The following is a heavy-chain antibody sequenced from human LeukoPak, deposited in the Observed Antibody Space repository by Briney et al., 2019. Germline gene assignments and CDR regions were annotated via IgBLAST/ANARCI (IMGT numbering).Heavy chain of an antibody. V-gene: IGHV3-21*01. D-gene: IGHD5-18*01. CDR1: GFTFSAYN. J-gene: IGHJ4*02. Sequence: GGSLRLSCAASGFTFSAYNMNWVRRTPGKGLEWVSSISSSSSYIYYADSVKGRFTISRDNAKNSLYLQMNSLRAEDTAVYYCARDGQAMVSIWGQGTLGTVSS. CDR2: ISSSSSYI. CDR3: ARDGQAMVSI.